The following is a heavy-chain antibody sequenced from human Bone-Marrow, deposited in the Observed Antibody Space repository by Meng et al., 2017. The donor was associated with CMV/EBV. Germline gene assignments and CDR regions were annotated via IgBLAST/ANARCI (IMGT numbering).Heavy chain of an antibody. CDR1: GFTFSSYA. CDR3: ARAEAAARHWFDP. Sequence: GGSLRLSCAASGFTFSSYAMHWVRQAPGKGLEWVAVISYDGSNKYYADSVKGRFTISRDNSKNTLYLQMNSLRAEDTAVYYYARAEAAARHWFDPWGQGNLVNVDS. D-gene: IGHD6-6*01. CDR2: ISYDGSNK. J-gene: IGHJ5*02. V-gene: IGHV3-30*04.